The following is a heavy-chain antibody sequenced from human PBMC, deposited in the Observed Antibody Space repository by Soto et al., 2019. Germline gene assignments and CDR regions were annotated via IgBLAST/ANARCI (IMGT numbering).Heavy chain of an antibody. CDR1: GFTFSSYS. CDR2: ISSSSYI. D-gene: IGHD5-18*01. CDR3: ARDSYSYGSRNGNELDY. V-gene: IGHV3-21*01. Sequence: GGSLRLSCAASGFTFSSYSMNWVRQAPGKGLEWVSSISSSSYIYYADSVKGRFTISRDNAKNSLYLQMNSLRAEDTAVYYCARDSYSYGSRNGNELDYWGQGTLVTVSS. J-gene: IGHJ4*02.